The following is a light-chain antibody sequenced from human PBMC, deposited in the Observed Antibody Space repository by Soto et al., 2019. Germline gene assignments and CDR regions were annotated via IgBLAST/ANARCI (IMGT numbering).Light chain of an antibody. J-gene: IGLJ3*02. CDR1: NIGSKS. Sequence: SYELTQPPSVSVAPGKTAMITCGGDNIGSKSVHWYQQKPCQAPVLVIYYDTDRPSGIPERFSGFNSGNTATLTISRVEAEDEADYYCQVLDGRSDHVVFGGGTKLTVL. CDR3: QVLDGRSDHVV. V-gene: IGLV3-21*04. CDR2: YDT.